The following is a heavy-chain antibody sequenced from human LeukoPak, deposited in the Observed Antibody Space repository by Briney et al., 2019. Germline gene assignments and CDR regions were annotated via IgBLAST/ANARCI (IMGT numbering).Heavy chain of an antibody. D-gene: IGHD3-9*01. CDR1: GGSISSSSYY. J-gene: IGHJ4*02. CDR3: ASGLRYFDLYY. Sequence: SETLSLTCTVSGGSISSSSYYWGWIRQPPGKGLEWIGSIYYSGSTYYNPSLKSRVTISVDTSKNQFSLKLGSVTAADTAVYYCASGLRYFDLYYWGQGTLVTVSS. V-gene: IGHV4-39*07. CDR2: IYYSGST.